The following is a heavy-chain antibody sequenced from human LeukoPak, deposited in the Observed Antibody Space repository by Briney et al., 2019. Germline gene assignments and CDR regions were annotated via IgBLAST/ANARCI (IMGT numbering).Heavy chain of an antibody. D-gene: IGHD4-17*01. V-gene: IGHV4-38-2*01. CDR2: IYHSGST. CDR3: ARDPYGDYYFDY. Sequence: SETLSLTCAVSGYSISSGYYWGWIRQPPGKGLEWIGSIYHSGSTYYNPSLKSRVTISVDTSKIQFSLKLSSVTAADTAVYYCARDPYGDYYFDYWGQGTLVTVSS. J-gene: IGHJ4*02. CDR1: GYSISSGYY.